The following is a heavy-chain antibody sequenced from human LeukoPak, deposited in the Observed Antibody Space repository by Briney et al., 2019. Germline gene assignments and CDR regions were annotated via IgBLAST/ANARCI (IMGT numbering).Heavy chain of an antibody. CDR3: TKEGHGSSLDY. CDR1: GFTFSSYG. V-gene: IGHV3-30*18. CDR2: ISYDGSNK. Sequence: GRSLRLSCAASGFTFSSYGMHWVRQAPGKGLEWVAVISYDGSNKYYADSVKGRFTISRDNSKNTLYLQMNSLRAEDTAVYYCTKEGHGSSLDYWGQGTLVTVSS. D-gene: IGHD6-13*01. J-gene: IGHJ4*02.